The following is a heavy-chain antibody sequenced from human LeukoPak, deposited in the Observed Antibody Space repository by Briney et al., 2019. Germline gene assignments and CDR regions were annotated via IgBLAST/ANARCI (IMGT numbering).Heavy chain of an antibody. J-gene: IGHJ4*02. Sequence: GGSLRLSCAASGFTFSSYTMNWVRQAPGKGLEWVSCITSSGNYIYYADSVKGRFTISRDNAKNSLYLQVNSLTADDTAMYYCARAIAAAGFFDYWGQGTLVTVSS. CDR1: GFTFSSYT. CDR3: ARAIAAAGFFDY. V-gene: IGHV3-21*01. CDR2: ITSSGNYI. D-gene: IGHD6-13*01.